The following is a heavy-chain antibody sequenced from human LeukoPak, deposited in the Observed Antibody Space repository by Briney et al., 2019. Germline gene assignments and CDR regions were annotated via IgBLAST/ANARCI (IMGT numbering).Heavy chain of an antibody. D-gene: IGHD3-16*01. CDR1: GDSISNYY. V-gene: IGHV4-59*01. J-gene: IGHJ5*02. Sequence: SETLSLTCTVSGDSISNYYWNWIRQPPGKGLEWIGYIYYTGSTNYNPSLKSRVTISVDTSKNHFSLSLRSVTAADTAVYYCAGGVRIGNYARSGWFDPWGQGTLVTVSS. CDR3: AGGVRIGNYARSGWFDP. CDR2: IYYTGST.